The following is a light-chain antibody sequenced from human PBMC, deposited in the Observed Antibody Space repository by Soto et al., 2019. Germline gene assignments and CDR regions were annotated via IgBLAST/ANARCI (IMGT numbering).Light chain of an antibody. Sequence: EIVLTQSPATLSLSPGERATLSCRASQSVSSYLAWYQQKPGQAPRLLIYDASNRATGIPARFSGSGSGTDFTLTISILEPEDFAVYYCQQRRHWPPWTLGHGTKVDIK. V-gene: IGKV3-11*01. CDR2: DAS. J-gene: IGKJ1*01. CDR1: QSVSSY. CDR3: QQRRHWPPWT.